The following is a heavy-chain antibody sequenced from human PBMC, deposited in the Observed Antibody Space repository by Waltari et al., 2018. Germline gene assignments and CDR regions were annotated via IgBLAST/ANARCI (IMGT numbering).Heavy chain of an antibody. Sequence: QAQLVQSGAEVKKPGASVKVSCKASGYSFIDYYMHWLRRAPGQGLEWMGWIDPNSGATKYTQRFQGRVSMTRDTSISTVYMELSRLRSDDTAVFYCARDGSLDIWGQGTTVIVSS. CDR1: GYSFIDYY. CDR2: IDPNSGAT. V-gene: IGHV1-2*02. J-gene: IGHJ3*02. CDR3: ARDGSLDI.